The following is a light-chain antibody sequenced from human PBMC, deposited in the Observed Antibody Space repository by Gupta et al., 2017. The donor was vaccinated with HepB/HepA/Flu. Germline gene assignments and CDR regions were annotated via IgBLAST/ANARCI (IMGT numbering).Light chain of an antibody. V-gene: IGLV9-49*01. J-gene: IGLJ2*01. CDR2: VGTGGIVG. Sequence: QPVLTQPPSASASLGASASLTCTLHSGYSHYKVDWYQQRPGKGPRFGMRVGTGGIVGSKGDGIPDRFSVLGSGLNRYLTIKNIQEEDESDYHCGADHGSGSNFVVVFGGGTKLTVL. CDR1: SGYSHYK. CDR3: GADHGSGSNFVVV.